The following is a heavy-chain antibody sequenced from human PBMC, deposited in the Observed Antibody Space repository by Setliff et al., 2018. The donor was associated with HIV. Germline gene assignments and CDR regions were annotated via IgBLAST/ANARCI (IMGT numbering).Heavy chain of an antibody. CDR2: IYYSGST. Sequence: SETLSLTCTVSGGSISSSSYYWDWIRQPPGKGLEWIGSIYYSGSTYYNPSLKSRVTISVDTSKNQFSLKLSSVTTADTAVYYCARGQWLYYGMDVWGQGTTVTVSS. CDR3: ARGQWLYYGMDV. J-gene: IGHJ6*02. CDR1: GGSISSSSYY. D-gene: IGHD6-19*01. V-gene: IGHV4-39*01.